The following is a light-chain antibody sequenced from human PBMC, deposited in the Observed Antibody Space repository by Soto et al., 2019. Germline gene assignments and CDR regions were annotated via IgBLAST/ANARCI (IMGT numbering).Light chain of an antibody. V-gene: IGKV3D-15*01. Sequence: EIVMTQSPATLSVSPGERATLSCRAGQSVSSNYLAWYQHKPGQAPRLLIYGVSNRATGIPDRFSGSGSGTEFTLTISSVQPEDVAIYYCQQYTNWPITFGQGTRLEIK. CDR2: GVS. CDR3: QQYTNWPIT. CDR1: QSVSSN. J-gene: IGKJ5*01.